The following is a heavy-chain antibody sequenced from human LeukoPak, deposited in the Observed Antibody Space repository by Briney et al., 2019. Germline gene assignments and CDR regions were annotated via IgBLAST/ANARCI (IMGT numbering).Heavy chain of an antibody. Sequence: GGSLRLSCAASGFTFSSYSMNWVRQAPGKGLEWVSSISSSSSYIYYADSVKGRFTISRDNAKNSLYLQMNSLRAEDTAVYYCARDRNYYDSSGYYYRGYYYYYYMDVWGKGTTVTISS. J-gene: IGHJ6*03. V-gene: IGHV3-21*01. CDR1: GFTFSSYS. D-gene: IGHD3-22*01. CDR2: ISSSSSYI. CDR3: ARDRNYYDSSGYYYRGYYYYYYMDV.